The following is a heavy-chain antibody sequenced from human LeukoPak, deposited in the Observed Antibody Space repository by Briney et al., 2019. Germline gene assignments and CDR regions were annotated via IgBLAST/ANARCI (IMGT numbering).Heavy chain of an antibody. Sequence: PGGSLRLSCAASGFTFSTYSMNWVRQAPGKGLEWVSSISTSSTYIYYADSVKGRITISRDNAKNSLYLQMNSLRAEDTAVYYCARHEPVITLSSYYYGMDVWGPGTTVTVSS. J-gene: IGHJ6*02. CDR3: ARHEPVITLSSYYYGMDV. D-gene: IGHD1-14*01. CDR2: ISTSSTYI. V-gene: IGHV3-21*01. CDR1: GFTFSTYS.